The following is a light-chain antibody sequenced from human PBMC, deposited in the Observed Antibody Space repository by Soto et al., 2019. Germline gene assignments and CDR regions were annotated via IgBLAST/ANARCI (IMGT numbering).Light chain of an antibody. Sequence: MTQSPLSLPVTPGEPASISCRSSQFVSSFLGWYQQKPGKVPKLLIFDVSILASGVPSRFSGSGSGTEFTLTISSLQPEDFATYSCQQYYISWSFGQGTKVDIK. CDR3: QQYYISWS. V-gene: IGKV1-5*01. J-gene: IGKJ1*01. CDR1: QFVSSF. CDR2: DVS.